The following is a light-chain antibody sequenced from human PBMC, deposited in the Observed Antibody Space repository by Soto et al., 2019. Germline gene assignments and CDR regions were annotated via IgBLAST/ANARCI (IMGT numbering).Light chain of an antibody. V-gene: IGKV1-39*01. J-gene: IGKJ3*01. CDR2: AAS. CDR3: QQSYSTPFT. Sequence: DLQMTQSPSSLSASVGDSVTITCRASQSISNYLNWYQQKPGKAPKLLVYAASSLQSGVPSRFSGNRSRTDFTLTISSLQPEDFATYYCQQSYSTPFTFGPGTKVDIK. CDR1: QSISNY.